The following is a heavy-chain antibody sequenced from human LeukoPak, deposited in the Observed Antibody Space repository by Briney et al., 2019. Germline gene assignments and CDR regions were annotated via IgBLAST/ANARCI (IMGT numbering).Heavy chain of an antibody. V-gene: IGHV4-59*08. CDR3: ARHYDFLTDNWFDP. CDR1: GGSINNYY. J-gene: IGHJ5*02. Sequence: SETLSLTCTVSGGSINNYYWSWIRQPPGMGLEWIGYIYYSGSTKYDPSLRSRVTISLDTSRNQFSLNLSSVTAADTAMYYCARHYDFLTDNWFDPWGQGTLVTVSS. CDR2: IYYSGST. D-gene: IGHD3-9*01.